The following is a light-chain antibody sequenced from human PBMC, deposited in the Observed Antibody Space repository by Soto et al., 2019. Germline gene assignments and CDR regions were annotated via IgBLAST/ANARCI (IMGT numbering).Light chain of an antibody. V-gene: IGKV3-20*01. CDR1: QSIANND. CDR2: VAS. J-gene: IGKJ4*01. Sequence: EIMLTQSPGTLSLSPGERATLSCRASQSIANNDLAWYQQKPGQPPRLLIYVASSRATGISDRFSGSGSGTDFTLTISRLEPEDFAVYYCQQYGSSPALTFGGGTKVEIK. CDR3: QQYGSSPALT.